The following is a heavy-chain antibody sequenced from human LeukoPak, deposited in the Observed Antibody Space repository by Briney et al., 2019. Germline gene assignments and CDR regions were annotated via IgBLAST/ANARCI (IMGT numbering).Heavy chain of an antibody. J-gene: IGHJ3*02. Sequence: GGSLRLSCAASGFTFSDSAMHWVRQASGKGLEWVGRIRSKANSYATAYAASVKGRFTISRDDSKNTLYLQMNSLRAEDTAVYYCAKPCGITMISRCSAFDIWGQGTMVTVSS. D-gene: IGHD3-22*01. CDR2: IRSKANSYAT. V-gene: IGHV3-73*01. CDR3: AKPCGITMISRCSAFDI. CDR1: GFTFSDSA.